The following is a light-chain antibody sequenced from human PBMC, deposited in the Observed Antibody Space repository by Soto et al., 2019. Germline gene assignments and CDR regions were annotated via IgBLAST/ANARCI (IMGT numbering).Light chain of an antibody. J-gene: IGLJ2*01. CDR1: SSNIGSND. CDR3: AAWDESLSGVV. V-gene: IGLV1-47*01. CDR2: SNN. Sequence: QPVLTQLPSASGTPGQRVTISCSGSSSNIGSNDVIWYQQLPGTAPKLLICSNNQRPTGVPDRFSGSRSGTSASLAISGLRSEDGADYYCAAWDESLSGVVFGGWTQLTVL.